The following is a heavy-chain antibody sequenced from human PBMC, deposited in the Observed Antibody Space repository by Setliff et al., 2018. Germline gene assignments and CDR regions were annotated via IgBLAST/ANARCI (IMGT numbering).Heavy chain of an antibody. CDR2: FNPSGGST. CDR3: ARVPQEALYYYDRGHYIDY. V-gene: IGHV1-46*01. D-gene: IGHD3-22*01. J-gene: IGHJ4*02. Sequence: ASVKVSCKASGYIFTSYYIHWVRQAPGQGLEWMGLFNPSGGSTKYAEKFQGRVTLTRDTSTSTAYLDLSSLRFEDTAIYYCARVPQEALYYYDRGHYIDYWGQGTLVTVSS. CDR1: GYIFTSYY.